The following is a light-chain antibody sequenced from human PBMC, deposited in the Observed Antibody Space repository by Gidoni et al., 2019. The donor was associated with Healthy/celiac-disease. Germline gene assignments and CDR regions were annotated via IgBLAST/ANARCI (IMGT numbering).Light chain of an antibody. CDR3: IQALQTLYT. V-gene: IGKV2-28*01. CDR1: QSLLHSNGYNY. J-gene: IGKJ2*01. CDR2: LGS. Sequence: DIEMTQSPLSLPVTPGEPASISCRSSQSLLHSNGYNYLDWYLQTPGQSPQPLIYLGSNRASGVPDMFSGSGSGTDFTLKISRVEAEDVGVYYCIQALQTLYTFGQGTKLEIK.